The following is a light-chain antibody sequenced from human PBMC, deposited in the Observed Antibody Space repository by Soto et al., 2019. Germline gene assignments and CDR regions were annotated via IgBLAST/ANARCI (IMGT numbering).Light chain of an antibody. V-gene: IGKV4-1*01. CDR2: WAS. J-gene: IGKJ4*01. CDR1: QSVLFSSNNKNY. Sequence: DIVMTQSPDSLAVSLGERATINCKSSQSVLFSSNNKNYLGWYQQKVGQPPKLLIYWASTRESGVPDRFSGSESVTDFTLTISRLQAEDVAVYYCQQYYSKPLTFGGGTKVEI. CDR3: QQYYSKPLT.